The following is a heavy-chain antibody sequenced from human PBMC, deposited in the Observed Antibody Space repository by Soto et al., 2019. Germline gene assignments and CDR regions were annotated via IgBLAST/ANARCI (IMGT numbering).Heavy chain of an antibody. V-gene: IGHV1-18*01. D-gene: IGHD3-16*01. CDR3: AKLLTFFGPCAMVV. CDR1: GYSFTKYG. CDR2: ISPHSGDT. J-gene: IGHJ6*02. Sequence: QAQMMQSGPEVRKPGASVKVTCKTSGYSFTKYGVTWIRQVPGQGLEWMGRISPHSGDTEYAEKFLGRLTMTRDLSTTTVYMELNNLRSDDTAIYFWAKLLTFFGPCAMVVWGQGTSVIVSS.